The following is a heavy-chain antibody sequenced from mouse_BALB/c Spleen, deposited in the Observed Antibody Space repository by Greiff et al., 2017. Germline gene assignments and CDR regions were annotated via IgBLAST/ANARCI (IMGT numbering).Heavy chain of an antibody. V-gene: IGHV2-9*02. J-gene: IGHJ4*01. CDR2: IWAGGST. D-gene: IGHD1-1*01. Sequence: VKLMESGPGLVAPSQSLSITCTVSGFSLTSYGVHWVRQPPGKGLEWLGVIWAGGSTNYNSALMSRLSISKDNSKSQVFLKMNSLQTDDTAMYYCARAPYGSSSDYWGQGTSVTVSS. CDR1: GFSLTSYG. CDR3: ARAPYGSSSDY.